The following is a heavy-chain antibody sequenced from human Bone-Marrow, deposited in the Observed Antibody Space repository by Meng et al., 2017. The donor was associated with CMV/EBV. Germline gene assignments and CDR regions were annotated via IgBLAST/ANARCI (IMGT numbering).Heavy chain of an antibody. D-gene: IGHD3-10*01. V-gene: IGHV1-2*02. J-gene: IGHJ6*02. CDR2: INPNSGGT. CDR1: GYTFTGYY. CDR3: ARGKASPGSYYGMDV. Sequence: ASVKVSCKASGYTFTGYYMHWVRQAPGQGLEWMGWINPNSGGTNYAQKFQGRVTMTRDTSISTAYMELSRLRSDDTAVYYCARGKASPGSYYGMDVWGQGTTVTVPS.